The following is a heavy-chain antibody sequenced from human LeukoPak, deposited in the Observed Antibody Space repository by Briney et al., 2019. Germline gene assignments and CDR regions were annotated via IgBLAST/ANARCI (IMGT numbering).Heavy chain of an antibody. D-gene: IGHD2-21*02. Sequence: SETLSLTCAVYGGSFSGYYWSWIRQPPGKGLEWIGEINHSGSTTFNPSLKSRVSMSVDTSKNQFSLKVTSVTAADTAVYYCARRSCGGDCQPYYFDYWGQGTLVTVSS. J-gene: IGHJ4*02. CDR3: ARRSCGGDCQPYYFDY. CDR1: GGSFSGYY. CDR2: INHSGST. V-gene: IGHV4-34*01.